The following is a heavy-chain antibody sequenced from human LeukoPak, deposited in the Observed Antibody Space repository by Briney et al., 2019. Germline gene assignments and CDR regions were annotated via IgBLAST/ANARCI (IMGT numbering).Heavy chain of an antibody. CDR1: GFTFSSYG. D-gene: IGHD3-22*01. CDR2: IWYDGSNK. Sequence: GRSLRLSCAASGFTFSSYGMHWVRQAPGKGLEWVAVIWYDGSNKYYADSVKGRFTISRDNSKNTLYLQMNSLRAEDTAVYYCAKDEAPDYYDSSGYGVAFDIWGQGTMVTVPS. J-gene: IGHJ3*02. CDR3: AKDEAPDYYDSSGYGVAFDI. V-gene: IGHV3-33*06.